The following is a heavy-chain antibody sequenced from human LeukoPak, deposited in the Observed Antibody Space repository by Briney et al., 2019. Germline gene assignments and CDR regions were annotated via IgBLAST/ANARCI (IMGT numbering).Heavy chain of an antibody. CDR1: GFTFSSYS. D-gene: IGHD3-16*02. CDR2: ISSSSSYI. J-gene: IGHJ4*02. CDR3: ARAYDYVWGSYRYSFDY. V-gene: IGHV3-21*01. Sequence: GGSLRLSCAASGFTFSSYSMNWVRQAPGKGLEWFSSISSSSSYIYYADSVKGRFTISRDNAKNSLYLQMNSLRAEDTAVYYCARAYDYVWGSYRYSFDYWGQGTLVTVSS.